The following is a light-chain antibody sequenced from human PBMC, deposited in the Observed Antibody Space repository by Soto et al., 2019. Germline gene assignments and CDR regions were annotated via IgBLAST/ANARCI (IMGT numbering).Light chain of an antibody. CDR1: SSDVGGYNY. J-gene: IGLJ2*01. Sequence: QSALTQPASVSGSPGQSITISCTGTSSDVGGYNYVSWYQQHPGKAPKLMIYDVSNRPSGVSNRFSGSKSGNTASLTISGVQAEDEADYGCSSYTRSSTLVVFGGGTKLTVL. CDR3: SSYTRSSTLVV. V-gene: IGLV2-14*01. CDR2: DVS.